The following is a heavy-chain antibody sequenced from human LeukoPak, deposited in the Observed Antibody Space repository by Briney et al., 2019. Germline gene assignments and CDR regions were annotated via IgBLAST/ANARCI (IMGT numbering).Heavy chain of an antibody. V-gene: IGHV3-23*01. Sequence: GSRRLSCAASGFTFSSYTMSWVRQAPGKGLEWVSTITTSDGNTYYADSVKGRFTVSRDNSKNTLFLQMNSLRAEDTAVYYCAKDGGLWVSAHWGDSWGRGTLVTVSS. CDR1: GFTFSSYT. CDR3: AKDGGLWVSAHWGDS. J-gene: IGHJ4*02. CDR2: ITTSDGNT. D-gene: IGHD7-27*01.